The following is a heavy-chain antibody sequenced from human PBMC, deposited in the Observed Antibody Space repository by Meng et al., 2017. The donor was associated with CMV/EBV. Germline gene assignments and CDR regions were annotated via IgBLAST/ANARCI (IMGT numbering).Heavy chain of an antibody. CDR3: ARGPRQLWLPQGFDY. Sequence: QVQRRQWVGGPLRRSETQSLTCAVEAGSFSGYHWSWIRQPPGKRLEWIGEINHSESTNYNPSLKSRVTISVDTSKNQFSLKLSSVTGADTAVYYCARGPRQLWLPQGFDYWGQGTLVTVSS. V-gene: IGHV4-34*01. CDR1: AGSFSGYH. D-gene: IGHD5-18*01. J-gene: IGHJ4*02. CDR2: INHSEST.